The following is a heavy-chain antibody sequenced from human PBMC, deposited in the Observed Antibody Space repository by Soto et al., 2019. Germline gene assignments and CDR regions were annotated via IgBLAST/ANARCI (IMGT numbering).Heavy chain of an antibody. CDR1: GFTFFSYV. CDR3: AKDHNWEFDY. D-gene: IGHD1-1*01. Sequence: GGSLRLSCAASGFTFFSYVMTWVRQAPGKGLEWVSTISGSGDRTYYADSVKGRFTISRDNSRNTLYLQMNSLRAEDSAVYYCAKDHNWEFDYWGQGTLVTVSS. V-gene: IGHV3-23*01. J-gene: IGHJ4*02. CDR2: ISGSGDRT.